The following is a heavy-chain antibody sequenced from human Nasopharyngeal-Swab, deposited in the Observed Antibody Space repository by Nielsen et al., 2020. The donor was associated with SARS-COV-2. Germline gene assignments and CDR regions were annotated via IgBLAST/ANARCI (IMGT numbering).Heavy chain of an antibody. D-gene: IGHD3-9*01. CDR1: GGSFSGYY. CDR3: ARAYDILTGYYADV. CDR2: INHSGST. J-gene: IGHJ6*02. Sequence: SETLSPTCAVYGGSFSGYYWSWIRQPPGKGLEWIGEINHSGSTNYNPSLKSRVTISVDTSKNQFSLKLTSVTAADTAVYYCARAYDILTGYYADVWGQGTTVTVSS. V-gene: IGHV4-34*01.